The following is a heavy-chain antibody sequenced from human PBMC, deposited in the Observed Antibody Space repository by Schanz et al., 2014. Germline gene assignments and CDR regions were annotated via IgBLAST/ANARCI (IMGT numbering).Heavy chain of an antibody. Sequence: EVQLLESGGGLVQPGESLRVSCAASGFTFNSYAMSWVRQAPGRGLEWVSGISGSGGTTHYADSVKGRFTISRDNSKNTLYLQMNTLRAEDTDVYYCARSAGRDFWSGYYTRFDYWGQGTLDTGSS. CDR2: ISGSGGTT. CDR3: ARSAGRDFWSGYYTRFDY. V-gene: IGHV3-23*01. D-gene: IGHD3-3*01. CDR1: GFTFNSYA. J-gene: IGHJ4*02.